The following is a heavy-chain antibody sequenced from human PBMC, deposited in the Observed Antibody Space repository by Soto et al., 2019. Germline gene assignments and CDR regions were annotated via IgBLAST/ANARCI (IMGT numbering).Heavy chain of an antibody. CDR2: ISYDGSNK. V-gene: IGHV3-30-3*01. D-gene: IGHD3-9*01. J-gene: IGHJ3*02. CDR1: GFTFSSYA. Sequence: QVQLVESGGGVVQPGRSLRPSCAASGFTFSSYAMHWVRQAPGKGLAWVAFISYDGSNKYYADSVKGRFTISRDNSKKTLYLQMNILRAEDPAVYYCARIDPTHDAFDIWGPGKMVTVSS. CDR3: ARIDPTHDAFDI.